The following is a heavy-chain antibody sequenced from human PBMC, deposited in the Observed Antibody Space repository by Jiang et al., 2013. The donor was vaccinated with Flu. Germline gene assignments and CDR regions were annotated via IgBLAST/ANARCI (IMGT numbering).Heavy chain of an antibody. CDR3: ATDLSKYQLLYNWFDP. D-gene: IGHD2-2*01. J-gene: IGHJ5*02. V-gene: IGHV1-24*01. Sequence: VKKPGASVKVSCKVSGYTLTELSMHWVRQAPGKGLEWMGGFDPEDGETIYAQKFQGRVTMTEDTSTDTAYMELSSLRSEDTAVYYCATDLSKYQLLYNWFDPWGQGTLVTVSS. CDR2: FDPEDGET. CDR1: GYTLTELS.